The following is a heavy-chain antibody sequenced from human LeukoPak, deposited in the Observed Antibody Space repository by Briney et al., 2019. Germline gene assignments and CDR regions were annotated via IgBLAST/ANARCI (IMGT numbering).Heavy chain of an antibody. CDR2: ISSSSTYI. CDR1: GFTFSTYS. D-gene: IGHD1-14*01. CDR3: ARWDRFHGV. Sequence: GGSLRLSCAASGFTFSTYSMNWVRQAPGQGLEWVSSISSSSTYIYYADSVKSRFTISRDNSKNSLYLQMNNLRAEDTAVYYCARWDRFHGVWGQGTLVTVSS. J-gene: IGHJ4*02. V-gene: IGHV3-21*01.